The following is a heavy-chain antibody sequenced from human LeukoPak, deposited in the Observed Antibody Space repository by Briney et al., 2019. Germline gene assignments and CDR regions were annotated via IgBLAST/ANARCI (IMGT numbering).Heavy chain of an antibody. J-gene: IGHJ5*02. CDR3: ARHGGRNWFDP. D-gene: IGHD4-23*01. CDR2: IYDSGST. Sequence: SETLSLTCTVSGGSITGNYYWSWIRQPPGKGLEWIGYIYDSGSTNYNPSLKSRVTISVDTSKNQFSLKLHSVTAADTAVYYCARHGGRNWFDPWGQGTLVTVSS. CDR1: GGSITGNYY. V-gene: IGHV4-59*08.